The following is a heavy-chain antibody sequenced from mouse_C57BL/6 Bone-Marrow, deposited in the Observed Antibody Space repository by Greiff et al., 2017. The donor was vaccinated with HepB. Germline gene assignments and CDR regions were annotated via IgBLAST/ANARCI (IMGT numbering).Heavy chain of an antibody. V-gene: IGHV7-4*01. D-gene: IGHD1-1*01. CDR1: GFTFTDYY. J-gene: IGHJ3*01. Sequence: EVMLVESGGGLVQPGASLRLSCAASGFTFTDYYMSWVRQPPGKAPEWLALIRNKANGYTTEYTASVKGRFTISRDNSQNILYLQMNTLRTEDSATYYCVKGGYYGSSSRFAYWGQGTLVTVSA. CDR3: VKGGYYGSSSRFAY. CDR2: IRNKANGYTT.